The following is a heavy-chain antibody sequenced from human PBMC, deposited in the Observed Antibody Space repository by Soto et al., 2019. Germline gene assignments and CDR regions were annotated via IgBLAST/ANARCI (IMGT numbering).Heavy chain of an antibody. Sequence: GASLTVSCKGSGYRFPSYWIGGVRQMPGKGLEYMGIIYPGDSDTRYTPSFQGQVTISADKSISTVYLQWSSLEASDSAMYYCARHGPRDVIIPSRRGSLPSYCDMDGWGQGTTVTV. D-gene: IGHD2-2*02. J-gene: IGHJ6*02. CDR3: ARHGPRDVIIPSRRGSLPSYCDMDG. CDR2: IYPGDSDT. V-gene: IGHV5-51*01. CDR1: GYRFPSYW.